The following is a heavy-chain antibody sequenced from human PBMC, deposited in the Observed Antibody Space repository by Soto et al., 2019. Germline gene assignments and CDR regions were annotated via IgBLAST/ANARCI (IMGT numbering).Heavy chain of an antibody. J-gene: IGHJ1*01. V-gene: IGHV2-5*02. CDR3: AHMRVTMRVGAGYFHH. CDR2: IYWDDDK. D-gene: IGHD3-3*01. Sequence: ITLKESGPALVKASQPLTLTCTFSGFSLSTSGVGVGWIRQPPGKALEWLALIYWDDDKRYSPSLKSRLTITTDTSKNQVVLTLTNVDPVDTATYYCAHMRVTMRVGAGYFHHWGQGTPVIVSS. CDR1: GFSLSTSGVG.